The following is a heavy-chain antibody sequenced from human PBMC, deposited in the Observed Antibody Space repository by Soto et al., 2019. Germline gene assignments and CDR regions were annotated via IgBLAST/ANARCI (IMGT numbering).Heavy chain of an antibody. D-gene: IGHD7-27*01. CDR3: ARKAWVRFDY. V-gene: IGHV4-4*02. CDR2: VFHTGNT. Sequence: SETLSLTCAVSGDSISSSVWWTWVRQPPEKGLEWIGEVFHTGNTNYNPSLKSRVTMSVDKSTNEFSLKVTSVTAADTAIYYCARKAWVRFDYWGQGALVTVSS. CDR1: GDSISSSVW. J-gene: IGHJ4*02.